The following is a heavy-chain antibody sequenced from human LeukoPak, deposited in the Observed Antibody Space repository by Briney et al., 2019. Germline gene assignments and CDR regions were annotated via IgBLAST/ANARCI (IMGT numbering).Heavy chain of an antibody. V-gene: IGHV3-33*01. CDR3: ARELWFGELYYYGMDV. CDR2: IWYDGSNK. Sequence: GGSLRLSCAASGFTFSSYGMHWVRQAPGKGLEWVAVIWYDGSNKYYADSVKGRFTISRDNSKNTLYLQMNSLRAEDTAVYYCARELWFGELYYYGMDVWGQGTTVTVSS. D-gene: IGHD3-10*01. CDR1: GFTFSSYG. J-gene: IGHJ6*02.